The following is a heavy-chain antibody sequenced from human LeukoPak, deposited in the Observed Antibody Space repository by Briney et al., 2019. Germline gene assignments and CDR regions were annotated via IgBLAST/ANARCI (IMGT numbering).Heavy chain of an antibody. V-gene: IGHV3-9*03. CDR2: ISWNSGSI. J-gene: IGHJ4*02. Sequence: GGSLTLSCAASGFTFDDYAMHWVGQAPGKGLEWVSGISWNSGSIGYADSVKGRFTISRDNAKNSLYLQMNSLRAEDMALYYCAKASAPDFWSGYVDYWGQGTLVTVSS. CDR3: AKASAPDFWSGYVDY. CDR1: GFTFDDYA. D-gene: IGHD3-3*01.